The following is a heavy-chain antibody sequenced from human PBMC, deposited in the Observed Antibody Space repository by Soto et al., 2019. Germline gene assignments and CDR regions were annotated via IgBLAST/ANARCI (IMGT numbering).Heavy chain of an antibody. CDR2: IYYSGST. D-gene: IGHD3-22*01. Sequence: QLQLQESGPGLVKPSETLSLTCTVSGGSISSSSYYWGWIRQPPGKGLEWIGSIYYSGSTYYNPSLKSRVTISVDTSKNQFSLTLNSVTAADTAVYYCANYSPDYYDSSGYYWPFDYWGQGTLVTVSS. CDR3: ANYSPDYYDSSGYYWPFDY. V-gene: IGHV4-39*01. J-gene: IGHJ4*02. CDR1: GGSISSSSYY.